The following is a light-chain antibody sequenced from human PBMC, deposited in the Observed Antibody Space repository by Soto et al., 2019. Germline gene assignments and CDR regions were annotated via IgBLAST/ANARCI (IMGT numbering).Light chain of an antibody. CDR1: QDISTF. V-gene: IGKV1-9*01. CDR3: QHLNPFPLFP. Sequence: IQLTQSPTSLSASVGDRVTITCRASQDISTFVAWYQQRPGKAPKLLIFGATTLQDGVPSRFTGSGSGTDFALTISSLQPEDFATYYCQHLNPFPLFPFGPGTKVDVK. J-gene: IGKJ3*01. CDR2: GAT.